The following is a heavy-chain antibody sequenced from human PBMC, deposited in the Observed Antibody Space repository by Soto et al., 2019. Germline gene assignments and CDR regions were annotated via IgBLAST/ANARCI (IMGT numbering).Heavy chain of an antibody. Sequence: QVQLQESGPGLVKPSETLSLTCSVSGGSISFYNWNWIRQSPGKGLEGIGYIYHSGRTNYNPSLKSRVTISVDTSKNQFSLQLSSVTAADTAVYYCAKGDSTTHGDSFDIWGQGTMVTVSP. CDR1: GGSISFYN. CDR3: AKGDSTTHGDSFDI. J-gene: IGHJ3*02. V-gene: IGHV4-59*01. CDR2: IYHSGRT. D-gene: IGHD6-13*01.